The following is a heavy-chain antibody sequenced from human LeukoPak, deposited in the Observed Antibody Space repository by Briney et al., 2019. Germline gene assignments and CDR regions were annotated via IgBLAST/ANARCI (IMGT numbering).Heavy chain of an antibody. CDR3: ARSVQVAATANYYYYGMDV. V-gene: IGHV4-59*01. Sequence: SETLSLTCTVSGGSISSYYWSWLRPPPGKGLEWIGYIYYSGSTNYNPSLQSRVTISVDTSKNQFSLKLSSVTAADTAVYYGARSVQVAATANYYYYGMDVWGQGTTVTVSS. D-gene: IGHD2-15*01. CDR2: IYYSGST. CDR1: GGSISSYY. J-gene: IGHJ6*02.